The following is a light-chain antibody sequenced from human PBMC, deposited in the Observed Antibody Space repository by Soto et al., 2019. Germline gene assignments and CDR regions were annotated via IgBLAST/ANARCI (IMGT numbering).Light chain of an antibody. CDR2: GVS. J-gene: IGKJ2*02. V-gene: IGKV3-20*01. CDR1: QSVSSSY. Sequence: EIVLTQSPGTLSLSPGERATLSCRASQSVSSSYLAWYQQKPGQAPRLLIYGVSSRATGIPDRFSGSGSGTDFTLTISRLEPEDFAVYYCHQYGSSPSTFGQGTKLEIK. CDR3: HQYGSSPST.